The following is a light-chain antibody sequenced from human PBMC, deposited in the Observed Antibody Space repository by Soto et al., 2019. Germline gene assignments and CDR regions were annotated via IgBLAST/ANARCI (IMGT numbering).Light chain of an antibody. J-gene: IGKJ4*01. V-gene: IGKV3-15*01. CDR3: QQYNNWPLT. Sequence: EKVMTQSPATLSVTPGEGATLSCRASQSVTTNLAWYQQKPGQAPRLLIYGASTRATNIPARFSGSGSETEFTLAISSVQSEDFEVYFCQQYNNWPLTFGGGTVVDIK. CDR2: GAS. CDR1: QSVTTN.